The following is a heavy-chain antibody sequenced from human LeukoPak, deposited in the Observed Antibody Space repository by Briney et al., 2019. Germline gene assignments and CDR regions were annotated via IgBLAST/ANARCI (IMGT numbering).Heavy chain of an antibody. D-gene: IGHD2-21*01. Sequence: SETLSLTCAVYGGSFSGYYWSWIRQPPAKGLEWIGSIYYSGSTYYNPSLKSRVTISVDTSKNQFSLKLSSVTAADTAVYYCARTGPRVWTNYYYYYMDVWGKGTTVTVSS. CDR2: IYYSGST. CDR1: GGSFSGYY. V-gene: IGHV4-34*01. J-gene: IGHJ6*03. CDR3: ARTGPRVWTNYYYYYMDV.